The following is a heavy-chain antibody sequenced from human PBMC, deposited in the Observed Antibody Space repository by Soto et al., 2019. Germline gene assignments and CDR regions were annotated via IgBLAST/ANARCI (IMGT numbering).Heavy chain of an antibody. CDR2: VSANNGHT. Sequence: QVKLVQSGAELKKPGASVKVSCKASGYTFSSYGMSWVRQAPGQGLEWMGWVSANNGHTNYAQKFQGRVLMTPDTPATPGHLELESLTSGGKAVYYLGRDGWAGYSSGWYNYWGQGTLVTVSS. CDR3: GRDGWAGYSSGWYNY. J-gene: IGHJ4*02. V-gene: IGHV1-18*01. CDR1: GYTFSSYG. D-gene: IGHD6-19*01.